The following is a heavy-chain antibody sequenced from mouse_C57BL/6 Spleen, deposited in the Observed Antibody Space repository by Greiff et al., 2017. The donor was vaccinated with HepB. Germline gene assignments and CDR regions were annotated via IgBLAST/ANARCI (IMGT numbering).Heavy chain of an antibody. V-gene: IGHV1-64*01. Sequence: QVQLQQPGAELVKPGASVKLSCKASGYTFTSYWMHWVKQRPGQGLEWIGMIHPNSGSTNYNEKFKSKATLTVDKSSSTAYMQLSSLTSEDSAVYYCARVYYGNYVPLAYWGQGTLVTVSA. D-gene: IGHD2-1*01. CDR3: ARVYYGNYVPLAY. J-gene: IGHJ3*01. CDR1: GYTFTSYW. CDR2: IHPNSGST.